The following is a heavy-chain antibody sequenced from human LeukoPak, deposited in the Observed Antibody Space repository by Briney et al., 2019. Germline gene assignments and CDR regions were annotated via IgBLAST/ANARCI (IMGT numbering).Heavy chain of an antibody. Sequence: GGSLRLSCATSGFTFSSYAMHWVRQAPGKGLEWVAVISYDGSNKYYADSVKGRFTISRDNSKNTLYLQMNSLRAEDTAVYYCPRDFNYYDSSGYYLDYWGQGTLVTVSS. D-gene: IGHD3-22*01. CDR1: GFTFSSYA. J-gene: IGHJ4*02. CDR2: ISYDGSNK. CDR3: PRDFNYYDSSGYYLDY. V-gene: IGHV3-30-3*01.